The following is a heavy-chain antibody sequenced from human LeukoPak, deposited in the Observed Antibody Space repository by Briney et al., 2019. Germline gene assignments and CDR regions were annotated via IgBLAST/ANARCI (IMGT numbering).Heavy chain of an antibody. CDR2: IIPIFGTA. CDR3: ALRPDHYSGYDQPLWN. Sequence: GASVKVSCKASGGTFSSYAISWVRQAPGQGLEWMGGIIPIFGTANYAQKFQGRVTITADESTSTAYMELSSLRSEDTAVYYCALRPDHYSGYDQPLWNWGQGTLVTVSS. D-gene: IGHD5-12*01. CDR1: GGTFSSYA. J-gene: IGHJ4*02. V-gene: IGHV1-69*13.